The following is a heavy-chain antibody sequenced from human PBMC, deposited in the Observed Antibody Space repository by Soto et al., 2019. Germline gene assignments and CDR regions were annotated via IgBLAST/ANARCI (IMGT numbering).Heavy chain of an antibody. CDR2: ISHDGDDK. J-gene: IGHJ6*02. V-gene: IGHV3-33*05. D-gene: IGHD4-4*01. CDR1: GFTFSNYG. CDR3: ARQEVTGSHYYGLDV. Sequence: GGSLRLSCVTSGFTFSNYGFHWVRQAPGKGLDWVALISHDGDDKKYAVSVKGRFSISTDPSTNTLYLQMKALKVEDTAVYYCARQEVTGSHYYGLDVWGQGTTVTVSS.